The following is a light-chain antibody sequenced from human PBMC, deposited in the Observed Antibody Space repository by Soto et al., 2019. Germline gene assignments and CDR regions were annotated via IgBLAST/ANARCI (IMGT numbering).Light chain of an antibody. V-gene: IGLV1-40*01. J-gene: IGLJ1*01. CDR1: NSNIGAGYD. CDR2: GNS. CDR3: QVWDSSSDHV. Sequence: QSLLAQPPSVSGAPGQRVTISCTGSNSNIGAGYDVHWYQQLPGTAPKLLIYGNSNRPSGVPDRFSGSKSVTSASLAITGLQAEDEADYYCQVWDSSSDHVFGTGTKVTVL.